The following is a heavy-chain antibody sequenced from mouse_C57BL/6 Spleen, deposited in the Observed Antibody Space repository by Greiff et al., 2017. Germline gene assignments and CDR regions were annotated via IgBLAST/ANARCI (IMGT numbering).Heavy chain of an antibody. CDR3: ARSGSTWFAY. J-gene: IGHJ3*01. CDR2: IDPSDSET. CDR1: GYTFTSYW. D-gene: IGHD3-1*01. V-gene: IGHV1-52*01. Sequence: VQLQQPGAELVRPGSSVKLSCKASGYTFTSYWMHWVKQRPIQGLEWIGNIDPSDSETHYNQKFKDKATLTVGKSSSTAYMQLSSLTSEDSAVFYCARSGSTWFAYWGQGTLVTVSA.